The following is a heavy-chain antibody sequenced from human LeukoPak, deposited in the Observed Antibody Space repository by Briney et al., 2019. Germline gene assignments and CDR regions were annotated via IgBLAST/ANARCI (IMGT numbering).Heavy chain of an antibody. CDR1: GFTFSSYA. CDR2: ISAGGGST. V-gene: IGHV3-23*01. CDR3: AKVGVSGSYFDAFDI. J-gene: IGHJ3*02. Sequence: GGSLRLSCAASGFTFSSYAMSWVRQAPGKGLEWVSVISAGGGSTYYADSVKGRFTISRDNSKSTLYLQMNSLRAEDTAVYYRAKVGVSGSYFDAFDIWGQGTMVTVSS. D-gene: IGHD1-26*01.